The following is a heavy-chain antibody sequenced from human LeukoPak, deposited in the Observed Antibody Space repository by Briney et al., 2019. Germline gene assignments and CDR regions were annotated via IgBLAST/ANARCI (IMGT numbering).Heavy chain of an antibody. Sequence: PGGSLRLSCAASGLTFSGSGMHWVRQASGKGLEWVGRIRSKANGYATAYTASVKGRFTISRDDSKNTAYLQMNSLKSEETAVYYCIRHYDEYGVPFDYWGEGTLVTVSS. V-gene: IGHV3-73*01. J-gene: IGHJ4*02. CDR3: IRHYDEYGVPFDY. CDR1: GLTFSGSG. D-gene: IGHD4-17*01. CDR2: IRSKANGYAT.